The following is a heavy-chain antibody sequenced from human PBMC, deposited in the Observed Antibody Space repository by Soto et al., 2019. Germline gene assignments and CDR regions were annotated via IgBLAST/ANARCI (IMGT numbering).Heavy chain of an antibody. D-gene: IGHD3-3*01. J-gene: IGHJ4*02. CDR3: ARAEERITIFGVVIPPAHFDY. CDR2: IIPIFGTA. V-gene: IGHV1-69*13. Sequence: SVKVSCTASGYTFTSYGISWVRQAPGQGLEWMGGIIPIFGTANYAQKFQGRVTITADESTSTAYMELSSLRSEDTAVYYCARAEERITIFGVVIPPAHFDYWGQGTLVTVSS. CDR1: GYTFTSYG.